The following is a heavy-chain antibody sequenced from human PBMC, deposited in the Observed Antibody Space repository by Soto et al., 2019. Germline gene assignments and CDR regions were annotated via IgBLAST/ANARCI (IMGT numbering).Heavy chain of an antibody. CDR1: GASITGSSY. D-gene: IGHD1-1*01. CDR2: FSLSGTT. V-gene: IGHV4-4*07. J-gene: IGHJ4*02. Sequence: PSETLSLTCTVSGASITGSSYWSWIRQPAGKGLEWIGRFSLSGTTSYNPSLRSRVTMSADVSKNQFSLRLTSVTAADTALYYCARGMTTTGAPAWYYFDSWGQGTLVTVSS. CDR3: ARGMTTTGAPAWYYFDS.